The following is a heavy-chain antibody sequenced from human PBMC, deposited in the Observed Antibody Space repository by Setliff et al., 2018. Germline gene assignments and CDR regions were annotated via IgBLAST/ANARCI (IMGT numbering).Heavy chain of an antibody. CDR1: GGSINSGPYY. J-gene: IGHJ4*01. Sequence: SETLSLTCTVTGGSINSGPYYWTWIRQSDGKGREWLGQIYSKGSMNYNPSLQSRGTISADSSKSQFFLLLTSVTDADTAIYHCARGDSSRNNYPVLYYWGQGTLVTVSS. V-gene: IGHV4-61*09. CDR2: IYSKGSM. CDR3: ARGDSSRNNYPVLYY. D-gene: IGHD1-1*01.